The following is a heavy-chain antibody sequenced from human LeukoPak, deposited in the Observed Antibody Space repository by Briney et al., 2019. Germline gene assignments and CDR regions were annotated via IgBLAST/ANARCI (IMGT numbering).Heavy chain of an antibody. D-gene: IGHD3-22*01. Sequence: SETLSLTCTVSGDSISSGDYYWSWIRQPAGKGLEWIGRISSSGSTNYNPSLKSRVTISVDTSKNQFSLKLSSVTAADTAAYFCARGPYSYDSSGAFAIWGQGTMVTVSS. CDR2: ISSSGST. V-gene: IGHV4-61*02. CDR1: GDSISSGDYY. J-gene: IGHJ3*02. CDR3: ARGPYSYDSSGAFAI.